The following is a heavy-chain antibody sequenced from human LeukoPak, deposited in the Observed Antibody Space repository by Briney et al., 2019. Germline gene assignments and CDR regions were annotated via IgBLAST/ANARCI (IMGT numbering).Heavy chain of an antibody. CDR1: GFTFTSYE. D-gene: IGHD6-19*01. CDR2: ISGSGTIT. V-gene: IGHV3-48*03. J-gene: IGHJ4*02. Sequence: GGSLRLSCAASGFTFTSYEMNWVRQAPGNGLEWVSYISGSGTITYYADSVKGRFTISRDNAKNSLYLQMNSLRDEDTAIYYCARSHMAVAGLSLDYWGQGTLVTVSS. CDR3: ARSHMAVAGLSLDY.